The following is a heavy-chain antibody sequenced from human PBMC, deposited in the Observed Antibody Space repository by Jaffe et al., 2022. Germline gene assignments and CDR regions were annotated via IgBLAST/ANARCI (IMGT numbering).Heavy chain of an antibody. CDR1: GFTFSSYE. CDR3: ARDQIVWNYGSGSLPDAFDI. J-gene: IGHJ3*02. CDR2: ISSSGSTI. D-gene: IGHD3-10*01. Sequence: EVQLVESGGGLVQPGGSLRLSCAASGFTFSSYEMNWVRQAPGKGLEWVSYISSSGSTIYYADSVKGRFTISRDNAKNSLYLQMNSLRAEDTAVYYCARDQIVWNYGSGSLPDAFDIWGQGTMVTVSS. V-gene: IGHV3-48*03.